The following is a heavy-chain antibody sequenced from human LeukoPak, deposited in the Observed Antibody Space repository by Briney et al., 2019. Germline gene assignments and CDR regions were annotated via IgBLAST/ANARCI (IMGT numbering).Heavy chain of an antibody. V-gene: IGHV4-61*02. Sequence: SQTLSLTCTVSGDSISSGSFYWRSIRQPAGKGLEWIGRIYTGGNTNYNPSLQSRVAISIDTSKNQFSLKLNSVSAADTAMYYCAKWERLNRVFFWGQGTLVAVSS. D-gene: IGHD1-26*01. CDR2: IYTGGNT. CDR3: AKWERLNRVFF. J-gene: IGHJ4*02. CDR1: GDSISSGSFY.